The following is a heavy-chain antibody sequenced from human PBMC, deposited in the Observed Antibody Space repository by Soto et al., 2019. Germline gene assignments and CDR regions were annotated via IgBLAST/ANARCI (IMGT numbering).Heavy chain of an antibody. CDR2: VYYRGRS. CDR1: GGSVSNSNYY. Sequence: SETLSLTCTVSGGSVSNSNYYWGWIRRSPGKGLEWIGSVYYRGRSYSKSSVKSRVTISVDTSKNQFSLNLNSVTASDTAVYFCVSQRTSVLTQAYFDYWGPGALVTVSS. J-gene: IGHJ4*02. CDR3: VSQRTSVLTQAYFDY. D-gene: IGHD2-8*01. V-gene: IGHV4-39*01.